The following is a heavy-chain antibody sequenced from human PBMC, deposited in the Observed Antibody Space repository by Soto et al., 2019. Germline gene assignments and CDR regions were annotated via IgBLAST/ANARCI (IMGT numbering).Heavy chain of an antibody. V-gene: IGHV3-15*01. CDR2: IKSKTDGGTT. Sequence: PGGSLRLSCAASGFTFSNAWMNWVRQAPGRGLEWVGRIKSKTDGGTTDYAAPVKGRFTISRDDSKDTLYLDMNSLRAEDTAVYYCTKYWGPLDYWGQGILVTVS. CDR1: GFTFSNAW. J-gene: IGHJ4*02. CDR3: TKYWGPLDY. D-gene: IGHD2-15*01.